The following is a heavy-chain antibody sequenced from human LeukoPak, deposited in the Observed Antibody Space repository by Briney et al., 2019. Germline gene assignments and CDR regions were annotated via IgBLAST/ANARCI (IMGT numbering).Heavy chain of an antibody. CDR1: GFTFSSYS. CDR3: ARVGEGDGYNYDGRDY. V-gene: IGHV3-21*01. CDR2: ISSSSSYI. Sequence: GGSLRLSCAASGFTFSSYSMNWVRQAPGKGLEWGSSISSSSSYIYYADSVKGRFTISRDNAKNALYLQMNSLRAEDTAVYYCARVGEGDGYNYDGRDYWGQGTLVTVSS. D-gene: IGHD5-24*01. J-gene: IGHJ4*02.